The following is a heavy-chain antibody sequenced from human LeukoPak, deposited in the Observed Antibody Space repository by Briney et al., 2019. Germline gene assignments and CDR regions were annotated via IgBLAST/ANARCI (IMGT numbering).Heavy chain of an antibody. J-gene: IGHJ4*02. CDR2: ISRSGSTI. Sequence: PGGSLRLSCAGSGFTFSTYSMNWVRQTPGKGLEWISYISRSGSTIYYAESVRGRFTISRDNAKSSLYMQMNSPRDEDTAVYYCARGGSDGHYFNCWGQGSLVTVSS. CDR3: ARGGSDGHYFNC. V-gene: IGHV3-48*02. D-gene: IGHD1-26*01. CDR1: GFTFSTYS.